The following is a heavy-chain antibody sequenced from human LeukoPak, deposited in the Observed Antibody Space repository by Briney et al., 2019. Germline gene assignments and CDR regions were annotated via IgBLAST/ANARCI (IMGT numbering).Heavy chain of an antibody. CDR1: GFTFSDYY. Sequence: GGSLRLSCAASGFTFSDYYMSWIRQAPGKGLEWVSYISSNGSTIYYADSVKGRFTISRDNAKNSLYLQMNSLRAEDTAVYYCARDLAVVTAIDYYYYYGMDVWGQGTTVTVSS. D-gene: IGHD2-21*02. J-gene: IGHJ6*02. V-gene: IGHV3-11*01. CDR3: ARDLAVVTAIDYYYYYGMDV. CDR2: ISSNGSTI.